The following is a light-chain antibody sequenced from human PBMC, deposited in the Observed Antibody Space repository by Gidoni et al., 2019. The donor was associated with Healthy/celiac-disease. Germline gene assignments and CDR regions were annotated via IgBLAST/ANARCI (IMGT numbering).Light chain of an antibody. J-gene: IGKJ1*01. V-gene: IGKV1-5*03. CDR3: QQYNSYWT. CDR2: NAS. Sequence: DIQMTQSPSSLSASVGDRVTITCQASQSISSWLAWYQQKPGKAPKLLIYNASSLERGVPSSFRGGGAGTESTIISSRLQDDVFANYCCQQYNSYWTFGEGTKVEIK. CDR1: QSISSW.